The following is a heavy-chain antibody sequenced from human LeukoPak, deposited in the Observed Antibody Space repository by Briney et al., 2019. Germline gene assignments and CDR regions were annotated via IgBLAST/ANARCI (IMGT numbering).Heavy chain of an antibody. CDR3: AGDRNSDWYXXXDY. V-gene: IGHV3-23*01. Sequence: GGSLRLSCVASGFTFTKCAMSWIRQAPGKGLEWVAIITATGDTAYYADSVKGRFTISRDNSRNTVYMQMDSLRAEDTAIYYCAGDRNSDWYXXXDYWGQGSQVTVSS. CDR2: ITATGDTA. J-gene: IGHJ4*02. CDR1: GFTFTKCA. D-gene: IGHD6-19*01.